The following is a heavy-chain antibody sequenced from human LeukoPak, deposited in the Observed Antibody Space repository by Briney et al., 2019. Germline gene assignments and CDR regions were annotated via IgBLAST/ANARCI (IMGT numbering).Heavy chain of an antibody. V-gene: IGHV4-59*01. CDR3: ARSGSETHYYYDSSGYHYFQH. CDR2: IYYSGST. CDR1: GGSISSYY. D-gene: IGHD3-22*01. J-gene: IGHJ1*01. Sequence: SETLSLTCTVSGGSISSYYWSWIRQPPGKGLEWIGYIYYSGSTNYNPSLKSRVTISVDTSKNQFSLELSSVTAADTAVYYCARSGSETHYYYDSSGYHYFQHWGQGTLVTVSS.